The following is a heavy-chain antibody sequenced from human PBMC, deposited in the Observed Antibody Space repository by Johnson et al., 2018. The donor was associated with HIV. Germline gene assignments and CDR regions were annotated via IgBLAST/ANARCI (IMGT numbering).Heavy chain of an antibody. CDR2: INGDGSRT. Sequence: VQLVESGGGLIQPGGSLRLSCAASGFTVSSNYMSWVRQAPGKGLEWVSRINGDGSRTSYADSGQGRFTIARDNAKNTLFLQMNSLRDEDTAVYYCAKERTAMVTPFDAWGQGTMVTVSS. CDR1: GFTVSSNY. V-gene: IGHV3-66*03. J-gene: IGHJ3*01. CDR3: AKERTAMVTPFDA. D-gene: IGHD5-18*01.